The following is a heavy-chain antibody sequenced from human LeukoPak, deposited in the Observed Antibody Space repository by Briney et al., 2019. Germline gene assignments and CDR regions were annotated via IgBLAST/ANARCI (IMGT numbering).Heavy chain of an antibody. CDR3: AKTTTGYSSGRYPGWPVDY. D-gene: IGHD6-19*01. Sequence: RAGGSLRLSCAASGFTFNSYAMCWVRQAPGKGLEWVSGIFGSGGSAHYADSVKGRFTIFRDNSKNTVYLQMNSLRAEDTAVYYCAKTTTGYSSGRYPGWPVDYWGQGALVTVSS. CDR1: GFTFNSYA. CDR2: IFGSGGSA. V-gene: IGHV3-23*01. J-gene: IGHJ4*02.